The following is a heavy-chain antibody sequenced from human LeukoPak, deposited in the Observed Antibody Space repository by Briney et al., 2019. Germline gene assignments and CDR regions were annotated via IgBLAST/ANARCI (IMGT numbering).Heavy chain of an antibody. CDR3: ARSRHYYDSSGSWYFDL. CDR2: PIFGIA. V-gene: IGHV1-69*17. Sequence: PIFGIANYAQKFQGRVTITADKSTSTAYMELSSLRSEDTAVYYCARSRHYYDSSGSWYFDLWGRGTLVTVSS. D-gene: IGHD3-22*01. J-gene: IGHJ2*01.